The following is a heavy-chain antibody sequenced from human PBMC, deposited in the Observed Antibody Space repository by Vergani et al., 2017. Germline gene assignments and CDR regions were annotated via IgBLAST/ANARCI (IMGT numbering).Heavy chain of an antibody. CDR2: IDHPGWP. CDR1: GWSFTSYH. CDR3: ARVNTETNGHLYYYYYMDV. Sequence: QVQLQQWGGGLLKPSETLSLTCVVNGWSFTSYHWTWLRQSPGEGLEWVGDIDHPGWPEYNPSLKSRLTMSVDKSRNQFSLTLNSVTATDTAIYFCARVNTETNGHLYYYYYMDVWGQGTAVTVS. D-gene: IGHD4-11*01. V-gene: IGHV4-34*01. J-gene: IGHJ6*03.